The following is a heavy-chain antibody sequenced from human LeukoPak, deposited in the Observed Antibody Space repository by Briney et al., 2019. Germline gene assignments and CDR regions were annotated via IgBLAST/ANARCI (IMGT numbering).Heavy chain of an antibody. V-gene: IGHV1-69*04. CDR2: IIPILGIA. D-gene: IGHD4-23*01. J-gene: IGHJ3*02. CDR1: GGTFSSYA. CDR3: TRDPGGNGAFDI. Sequence: SVKVSCKASGGTFSSYAISWVRQAPGQGLEWMGRIIPILGIANYAQKFQGRVTITADKSTSTAYMELSSLRSEDTAVYYCTRDPGGNGAFDIWGQGTMVTVSS.